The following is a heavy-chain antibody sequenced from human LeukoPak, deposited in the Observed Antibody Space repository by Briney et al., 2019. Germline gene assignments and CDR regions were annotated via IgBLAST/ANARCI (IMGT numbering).Heavy chain of an antibody. V-gene: IGHV1-8*01. CDR3: ARTLNYYYYYYMDV. CDR1: GYTFTSYD. J-gene: IGHJ6*03. CDR2: MNPNSGNT. Sequence: ASVKVSCKASGYTFTSYDINWVRPATGQGLEWMGWMNPNSGNTGYAQKFQGRVTMTRNTSISTAYMELSSLRSEDTAVYYCARTLNYYYYYYMDVWGKGTTVTVSS.